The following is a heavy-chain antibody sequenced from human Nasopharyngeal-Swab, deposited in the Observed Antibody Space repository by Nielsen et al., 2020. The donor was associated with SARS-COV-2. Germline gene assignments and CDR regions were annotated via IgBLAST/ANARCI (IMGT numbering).Heavy chain of an antibody. D-gene: IGHD3-10*01. CDR1: GSSFTSYW. V-gene: IGHV5-51*01. CDR2: IYPGDSDT. CDR3: ARRLYGSGSYYSLDFDY. J-gene: IGHJ4*02. Sequence: GGSLRLSCKGPGSSFTSYWIGWLRQMHGKALEWMGIIYPGDSDTRYSPSFQGQATTSADKSISTAYLQWSSLRASDTAMYYCARRLYGSGSYYSLDFDYWGQGTLVTVSS.